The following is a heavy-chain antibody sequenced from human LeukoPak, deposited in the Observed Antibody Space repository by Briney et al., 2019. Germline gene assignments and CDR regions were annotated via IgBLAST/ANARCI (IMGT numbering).Heavy chain of an antibody. V-gene: IGHV1-2*02. CDR3: ARDAGITISGGAFDI. Sequence: ASVKVSCKASGYTFTGYYMHWVRQAPGQGLEWMGWINPNSGGTNYAQKFQGRVTMTRDTSISTAYMELSRLRSDDTAVYYCARDAGITISGGAFDIWGQGTMVTVSS. D-gene: IGHD3-3*01. CDR2: INPNSGGT. CDR1: GYTFTGYY. J-gene: IGHJ3*02.